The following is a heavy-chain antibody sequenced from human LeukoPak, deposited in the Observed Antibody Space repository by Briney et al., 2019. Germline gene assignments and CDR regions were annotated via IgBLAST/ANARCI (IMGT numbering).Heavy chain of an antibody. CDR1: GGSFSGYY. J-gene: IGHJ4*02. D-gene: IGHD3-22*01. Sequence: SETLSLACAVYGGSFSGYYWTWIRQSPGKGLEWIGEITHSGSSNYNPSLKSRVTISVETSKNQFSLKVSAVTAADTAVYYCARGWDYYDTTAYRYYFDYWSQGTLVTVSS. CDR3: ARGWDYYDTTAYRYYFDY. CDR2: ITHSGSS. V-gene: IGHV4-34*01.